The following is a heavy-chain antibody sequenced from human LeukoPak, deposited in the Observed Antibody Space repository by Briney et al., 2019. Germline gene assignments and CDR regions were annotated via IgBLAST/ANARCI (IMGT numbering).Heavy chain of an antibody. CDR1: GGSISSYY. D-gene: IGHD5-18*01. CDR2: IYYSGST. J-gene: IGHJ3*02. V-gene: IGHV4-59*08. Sequence: SETLSLTCTVSGGSISSYYWSWIRQPPGKGLEWIGYIYYSGSTNYNPSLESRVTISVDTSKNQFSLKLSSVTAADTAVYYCARAQLSAFDIWGQGTMVAVSS. CDR3: ARAQLSAFDI.